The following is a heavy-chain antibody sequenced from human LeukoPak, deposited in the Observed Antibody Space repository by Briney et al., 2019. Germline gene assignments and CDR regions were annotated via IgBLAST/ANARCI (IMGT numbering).Heavy chain of an antibody. V-gene: IGHV4-59*01. J-gene: IGHJ6*02. CDR2: IYYSGST. Sequence: SETLSLTCTVSGGSISSYYWSWIRQPPGKGLEWIGYIYYSGSTNYSPSLKSRVTISVDTSKNQFSLKLSSVTAADTAVYYCAREEALYGMDVWDQGTTVTVSS. CDR3: AREEALYGMDV. CDR1: GGSISSYY.